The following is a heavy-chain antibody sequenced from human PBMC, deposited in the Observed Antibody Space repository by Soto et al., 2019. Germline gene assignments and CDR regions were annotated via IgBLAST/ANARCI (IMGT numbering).Heavy chain of an antibody. V-gene: IGHV1-18*01. CDR1: GYTFTSYG. J-gene: IGHJ4*02. D-gene: IGHD5-12*01. CDR3: ARVRRGYSGYDSDY. Sequence: ASVKVSCKASGYTFTSYGISWVRQAPGQGLEWMGWISAYNGNTNYAQKLQGRVTMTTDTSTSTAYMEPRSLRSDDTAVYYCARVRRGYSGYDSDYWGQGTLVTVSS. CDR2: ISAYNGNT.